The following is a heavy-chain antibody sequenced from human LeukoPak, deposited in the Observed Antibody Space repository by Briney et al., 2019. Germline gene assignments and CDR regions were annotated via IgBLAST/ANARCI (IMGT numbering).Heavy chain of an antibody. D-gene: IGHD5-18*01. J-gene: IGHJ4*02. CDR2: IYYSGST. Sequence: PSETLSLTCTVSGGSISSYYWSWIRQPPGKGLEWIGYIYYSGSTNYNPSLKSRVTISVDTSKNQFSLKLSSVTAADTAVYYCARGGYSYGYRPYWVYWGQGTLVTVSS. CDR1: GGSISSYY. V-gene: IGHV4-59*01. CDR3: ARGGYSYGYRPYWVY.